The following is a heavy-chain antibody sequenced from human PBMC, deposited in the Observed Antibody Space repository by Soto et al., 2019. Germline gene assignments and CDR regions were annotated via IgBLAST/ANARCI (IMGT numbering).Heavy chain of an antibody. J-gene: IGHJ5*02. CDR2: ISSSSSYI. Sequence: PGGSLRLSCAASGFTFSSYSMNWVRQAPGKGLEWVSSISSSSSYIYYADSVKGRFTISRDNAKNSLYLQMNSLRAEDTAVYYCARDLYFDWLPEDNWFDPWGQGTLVTVSS. D-gene: IGHD3-9*01. V-gene: IGHV3-21*01. CDR1: GFTFSSYS. CDR3: ARDLYFDWLPEDNWFDP.